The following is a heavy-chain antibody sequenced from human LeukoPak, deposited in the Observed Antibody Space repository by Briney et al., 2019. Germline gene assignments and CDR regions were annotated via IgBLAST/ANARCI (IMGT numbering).Heavy chain of an antibody. J-gene: IGHJ4*02. V-gene: IGHV3-23*01. Sequence: GGSLRLSCAASGFTFSSYWMNWVRQAPGKGLEWVSAISGSGGSTYYADSVKGRFTISRDNSKNTLYLQMNSLRAEDTAVYYCAKDQLWTPTTLDYWGQGTLVTVSS. CDR1: GFTFSSYW. D-gene: IGHD5-18*01. CDR3: AKDQLWTPTTLDY. CDR2: ISGSGGST.